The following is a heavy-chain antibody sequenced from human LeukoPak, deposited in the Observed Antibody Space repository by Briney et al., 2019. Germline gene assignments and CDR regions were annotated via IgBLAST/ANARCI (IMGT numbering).Heavy chain of an antibody. D-gene: IGHD3-22*01. V-gene: IGHV3-49*04. J-gene: IGHJ4*02. CDR3: TRVSGGRVWVVVVINYYFDY. CDR1: GFTFGDYA. CDR2: IRSKAYGGTT. Sequence: GGPLRLSCTASGFTFGDYAMSWVRQAPGKGLEWVGFIRSKAYGGTTEYAASVKGRFTISRDDSKSIAYLQMNSLKTEDTAVYYCTRVSGGRVWVVVVINYYFDYWGQGTLVTVSS.